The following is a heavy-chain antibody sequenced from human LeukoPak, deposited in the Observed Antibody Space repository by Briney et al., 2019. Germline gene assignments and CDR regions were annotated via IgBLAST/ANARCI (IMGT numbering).Heavy chain of an antibody. Sequence: ASVKVSCKASGYTFTGYYMHWVRQAPGQGLEWMGWINPNSGGTNYAQKFQGRVTMTRDTSVSTAYMELSRLRSDDTAVYYCARMRRYDFWSGYYYFDYWGQGTLVTVSS. V-gene: IGHV1-2*02. J-gene: IGHJ4*02. CDR3: ARMRRYDFWSGYYYFDY. CDR2: INPNSGGT. D-gene: IGHD3-3*01. CDR1: GYTFTGYY.